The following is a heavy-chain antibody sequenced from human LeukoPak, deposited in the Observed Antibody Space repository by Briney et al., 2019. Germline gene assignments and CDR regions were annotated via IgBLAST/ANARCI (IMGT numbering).Heavy chain of an antibody. CDR3: ARDPTNTSGRYAYFDF. D-gene: IGHD6-19*01. V-gene: IGHV1-18*01. CDR1: AYTFNHHG. J-gene: IGHJ4*02. CDR2: VSCFHGDT. Sequence: ASVNVSCTASAYTFNHHGISWVRQAPGQGLEWMGWVSCFHGDTHYAQKFQGRVTMTRDTSTTTAYMELRSLRSDDTAPYYCARDPTNTSGRYAYFDFWGQGTLVTVSS.